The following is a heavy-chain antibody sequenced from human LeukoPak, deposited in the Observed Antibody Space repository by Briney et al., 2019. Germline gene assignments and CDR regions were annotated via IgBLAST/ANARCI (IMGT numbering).Heavy chain of an antibody. CDR1: GGTFSSYA. CDR3: ARDSRAAAGINWFDP. J-gene: IGHJ5*02. CDR2: IIPIFGTA. V-gene: IGHV1-69*01. D-gene: IGHD6-13*01. Sequence: GSSVKVSFKASGGTFSSYAISWARQAPGQGLEWMGGIIPIFGTANYAQKFQGRVTITADESTSTAYMELSSLRSEDTAVYYCARDSRAAAGINWFDPWGQGTLVTVSS.